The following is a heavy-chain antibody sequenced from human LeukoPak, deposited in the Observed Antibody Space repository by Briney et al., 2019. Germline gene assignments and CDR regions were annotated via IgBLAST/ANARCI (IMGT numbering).Heavy chain of an antibody. J-gene: IGHJ6*02. CDR3: VTERWYTMNI. CDR1: EVPFSASW. CDR2: ISSDGSVI. V-gene: IGHV3-74*01. D-gene: IGHD6-13*01. Sequence: PGGSLRLSCAASEVPFSASWMHWVRQAPGKGLAWVSHISSDGSVIVYADSVKGRFTISRDNARNTLYLQMNSLRVDDTAVYYCVTERWYTMNIWGQGTTVTVSS.